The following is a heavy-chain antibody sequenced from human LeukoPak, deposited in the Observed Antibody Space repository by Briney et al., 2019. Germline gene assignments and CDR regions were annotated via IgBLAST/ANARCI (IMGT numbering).Heavy chain of an antibody. V-gene: IGHV4-4*07. CDR3: ARHVVVVAATTFDY. Sequence: SETLSLTCTVSGGSISSYYWSWIRQPAGKGLEWIGRIYTSGSTNYNPSLKSRVTMSVDTSKNQFSLKLSSVTAADTAVYYCARHVVVVAATTFDYWGQGTLVTVSS. J-gene: IGHJ4*02. D-gene: IGHD2-15*01. CDR2: IYTSGST. CDR1: GGSISSYY.